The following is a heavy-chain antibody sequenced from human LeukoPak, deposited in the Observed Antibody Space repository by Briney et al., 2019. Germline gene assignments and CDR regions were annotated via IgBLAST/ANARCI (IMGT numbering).Heavy chain of an antibody. V-gene: IGHV4-59*01. CDR1: GGSISSYY. CDR2: IYYSGST. CDR3: ARGEMATTRLGFAY. Sequence: NASETLSLTCTVSGGSISSYYWSWIRQPPGKGLEWIGYIYYSGSTNYNPSLKSRITISVDTSKNQFSLKLSSVTAADTAVYYCARGEMATTRLGFAYWGQGTLVTVSS. J-gene: IGHJ4*02. D-gene: IGHD5-24*01.